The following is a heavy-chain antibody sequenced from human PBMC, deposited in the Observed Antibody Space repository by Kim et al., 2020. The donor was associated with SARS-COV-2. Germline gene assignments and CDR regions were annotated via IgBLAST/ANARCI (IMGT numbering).Heavy chain of an antibody. V-gene: IGHV3-11*06. J-gene: IGHJ6*02. D-gene: IGHD2-8*01. CDR2: ISSSSSYT. CDR3: ARDRYCTNGVCYTLGYGMDV. CDR1: GFTFSDYY. Sequence: GGSLRLSCAASGFTFSDYYMSWIRQAPGKGLEWVSYISSSSSYTNYADSVKGRFTISRDNAKNSLYLQMNSLRAEDTAVYYCARDRYCTNGVCYTLGYGMDVGGQGTTVTVSS.